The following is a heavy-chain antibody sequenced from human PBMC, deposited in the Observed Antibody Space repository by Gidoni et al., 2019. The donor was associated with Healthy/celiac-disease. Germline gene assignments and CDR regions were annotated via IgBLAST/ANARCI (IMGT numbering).Heavy chain of an antibody. D-gene: IGHD2-21*02. CDR2: INSDGSST. CDR1: GFTFSSYW. Sequence: EVQLVESGGGLVQPGGSLRLSCAASGFTFSSYWMHWVRQAHGKGLVWVSRINSDGSSTSYADSVKGRFTISRDNAKNTLYLQMNSLRAEDTAVYYCASNPYCGGDCPLDYWGQGTLVTVSS. V-gene: IGHV3-74*01. CDR3: ASNPYCGGDCPLDY. J-gene: IGHJ4*02.